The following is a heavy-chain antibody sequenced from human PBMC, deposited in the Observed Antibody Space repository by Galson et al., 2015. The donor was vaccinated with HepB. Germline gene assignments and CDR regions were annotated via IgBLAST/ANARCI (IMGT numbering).Heavy chain of an antibody. CDR2: IYYSGTT. CDR3: GRLPFGATGPRWIDA. Sequence: LTCTISGGSINRSNYYRGWIRQPPGKGLDYIGSIYYSGTTDYNPSLKSRITVSVDTSMNQFFLKLKSVTAADTAVYFCGRLPFGATGPRWIDAWGQGTLVSVSS. J-gene: IGHJ5*02. D-gene: IGHD3-16*01. CDR1: GGSINRSNYY. V-gene: IGHV4-39*01.